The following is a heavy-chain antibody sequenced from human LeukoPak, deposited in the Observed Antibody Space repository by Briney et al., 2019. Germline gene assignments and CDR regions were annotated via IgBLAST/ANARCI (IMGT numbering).Heavy chain of an antibody. J-gene: IGHJ4*02. D-gene: IGHD3-22*01. CDR2: ISSSSSTI. Sequence: PGGSLRLSCAASGFTVSSNYMSWVRQAPGKGLEWVSYISSSSSTIYYADSVKGRFTISRDNAKNSLYLQMNSLRAEDTAVYYCARGEPYDSSGYFDYWGQGTLVTVSS. V-gene: IGHV3-48*04. CDR1: GFTVSSNY. CDR3: ARGEPYDSSGYFDY.